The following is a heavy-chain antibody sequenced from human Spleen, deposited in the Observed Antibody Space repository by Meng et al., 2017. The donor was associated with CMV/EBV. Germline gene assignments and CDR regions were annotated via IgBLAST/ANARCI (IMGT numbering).Heavy chain of an antibody. J-gene: IGHJ4*02. CDR1: GFTFSNYG. CDR3: VKGSGPWLSGSFYDY. CDR2: ITHSGGKT. Sequence: SGFTFSNYGMRWVRQVPGKGLEWVSGITHSGGKTYYADSVKGLFTISRDNSGNTLYVEMSRLRVEDTAVYYCVKGSGPWLSGSFYDYWGQGSLVTVSS. V-gene: IGHV3-23*01. D-gene: IGHD6-19*01.